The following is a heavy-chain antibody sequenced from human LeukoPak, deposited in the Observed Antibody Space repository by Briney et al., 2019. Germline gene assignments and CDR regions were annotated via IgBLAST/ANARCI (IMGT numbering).Heavy chain of an antibody. J-gene: IGHJ5*02. D-gene: IGHD3-22*01. V-gene: IGHV4-59*01. CDR3: ASDSVERYYDTGGWVDP. CDR2: IYYSGST. CDR1: GGSISSYY. Sequence: PSETLSLTCTVSGGSISSYYWSWIRQPPGKGLGWIGYIYYSGSTNYNPSLKSRVTISVDTSKNQFSLKLSSVSAADTAVYNCASDSVERYYDTGGWVDPWGQGTLVTVSS.